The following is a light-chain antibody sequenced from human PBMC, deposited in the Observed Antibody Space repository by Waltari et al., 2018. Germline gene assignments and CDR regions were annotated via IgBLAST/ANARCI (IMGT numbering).Light chain of an antibody. CDR3: CSYAGFGIYV. J-gene: IGLJ1*01. Sequence: QSGLTQPASVSGSPGQSITISCTGTRSDVGNYKLVSWYQQYPGKAPKLVVYEVTKRASGFYDRFSGSKSGNTASLTIYGLQSEDEADYYCCSYAGFGIYVFGTGTKVTVL. V-gene: IGLV2-23*02. CDR1: RSDVGNYKL. CDR2: EVT.